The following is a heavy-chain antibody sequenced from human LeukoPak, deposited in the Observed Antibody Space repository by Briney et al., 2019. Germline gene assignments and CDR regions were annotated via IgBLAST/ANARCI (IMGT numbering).Heavy chain of an antibody. CDR1: GGSISSSSYY. D-gene: IGHD3-22*01. CDR3: ARPSYYDSSGYSFDY. J-gene: IGHJ4*02. Sequence: SETLSLTCTVSGGSISSSSYYWGWIRQPPGKGLEWIGSIYYSGSTYYNPSLKSRVTISVDTSKNQFSLKLSSVTAADTAVYYCARPSYYDSSGYSFDYWGQGTLVTVSS. V-gene: IGHV4-39*01. CDR2: IYYSGST.